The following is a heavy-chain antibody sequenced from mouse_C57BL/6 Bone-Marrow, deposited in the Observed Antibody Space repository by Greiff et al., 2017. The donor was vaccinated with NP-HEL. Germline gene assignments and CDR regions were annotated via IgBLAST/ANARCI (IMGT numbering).Heavy chain of an antibody. V-gene: IGHV5-6*02. D-gene: IGHD1-1*01. CDR3: ARQITTVVAYYAMDY. J-gene: IGHJ4*01. CDR2: ISSGGSYT. Sequence: DVKLVESGGDLVKPGGSLKLSCAASGFTFSSYGMSWVRQTPDKRLEWVATISSGGSYTYYPDSVKGRFTISRDNAKNTLYLQMSSLKSEDTAMYYCARQITTVVAYYAMDYWGQGTSVTVSS. CDR1: GFTFSSYG.